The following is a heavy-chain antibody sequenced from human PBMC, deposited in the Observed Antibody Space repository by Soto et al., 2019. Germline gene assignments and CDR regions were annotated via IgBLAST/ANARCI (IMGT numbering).Heavy chain of an antibody. CDR1: GGSFSGYY. CDR3: ASLRVMSGYCYPGENLCDP. D-gene: IGHD3-22*01. J-gene: IGHJ5*02. CDR2: INHSGST. Sequence: PSETLSLTCAVYGGSFSGYYWSWIRQPPGKGLEWIGEINHSGSTNYNPSLKSRVTISVDTSKNQFSLKLSSVTAADTAVYYCASLRVMSGYCYPGENLCDPWGQGTLVTVSS. V-gene: IGHV4-34*01.